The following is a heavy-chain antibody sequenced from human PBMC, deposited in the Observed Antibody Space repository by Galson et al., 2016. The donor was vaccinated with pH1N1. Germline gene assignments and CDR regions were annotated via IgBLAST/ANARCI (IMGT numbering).Heavy chain of an antibody. CDR2: IWYDGSLT. CDR1: GFTFSSYG. D-gene: IGHD5-18*01. J-gene: IGHJ4*02. CDR3: ARDPNNDWILKY. Sequence: SLRLSCAASGFTFSSYGMHWVRQAPGKGLEWVAVIWYDGSLTYVADSMKGRFTISRDNSKSILYLQMTSLRAEDTAVYYCARDPNNDWILKYWGQGTPVTVSS. V-gene: IGHV3-33*01.